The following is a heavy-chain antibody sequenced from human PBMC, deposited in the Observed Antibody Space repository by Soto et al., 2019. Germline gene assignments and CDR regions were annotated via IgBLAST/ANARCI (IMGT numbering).Heavy chain of an antibody. CDR1: GFTFSSYG. D-gene: IGHD4-17*01. CDR2: ISYDGSNK. CDR3: AKDYGDYPFDY. V-gene: IGHV3-30*18. J-gene: IGHJ4*02. Sequence: PGGSLRLSCAASGFTFSSYGMHWVRQAPGKGLEWVAVISYDGSNKYYADSVKGRFTISRDNSKNTLYLQMSSLRAEDTAVYYCAKDYGDYPFDYWGQGTLVTVSS.